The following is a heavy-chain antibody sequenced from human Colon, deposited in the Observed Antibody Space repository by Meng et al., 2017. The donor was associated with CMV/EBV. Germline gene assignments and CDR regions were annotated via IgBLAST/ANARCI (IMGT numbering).Heavy chain of an antibody. J-gene: IGHJ4*02. V-gene: IGHV3-7*01. Sequence: GGPLRPSCAASGFPFGIYSMNWVRQAPGKGLEWVANIKEDGSEKYYLDSVKGRFTISRDNAKKSLYVQMNSLRAEDTAVYYCARVFMCSTNDCFSGLDYFDYWGQGALVTVSS. CDR3: ARVFMCSTNDCFSGLDYFDY. CDR2: IKEDGSEK. CDR1: GFPFGIYS. D-gene: IGHD2-21*01.